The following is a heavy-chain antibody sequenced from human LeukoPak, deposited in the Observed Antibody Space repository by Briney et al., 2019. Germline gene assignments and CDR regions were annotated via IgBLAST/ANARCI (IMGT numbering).Heavy chain of an antibody. CDR3: ARGGKRLERRGFDP. CDR2: IYYSGST. CDR1: GGSISSSTYY. V-gene: IGHV4-39*07. D-gene: IGHD1-1*01. Sequence: SETLSLTCTVSGGSISSSTYYWGWIRQPPGKGLEWIGSIYYSGSTYYNPSLKSRVTISVDTSENQFSLKLSSVTAADTAVYYCARGGKRLERRGFDPWGQGTLVTVSS. J-gene: IGHJ5*02.